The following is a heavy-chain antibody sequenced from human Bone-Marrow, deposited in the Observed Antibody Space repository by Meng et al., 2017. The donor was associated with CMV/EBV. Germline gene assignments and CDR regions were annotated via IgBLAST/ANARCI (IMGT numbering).Heavy chain of an antibody. Sequence: GSLRLSCAVYGGSFSGYDWTWIRQSPGKGLEWIGEINHRGSTNYNPSLKSRLTISLDTSKNQFSLKLKSVTAADTAVYYCARGSTSVTMIVVVFTAASLAYDSWGQGTRVTVYS. V-gene: IGHV4-34*01. J-gene: IGHJ4*02. CDR3: ARGSTSVTMIVVVFTAASLAYDS. CDR1: GGSFSGYD. CDR2: INHRGST. D-gene: IGHD3-22*01.